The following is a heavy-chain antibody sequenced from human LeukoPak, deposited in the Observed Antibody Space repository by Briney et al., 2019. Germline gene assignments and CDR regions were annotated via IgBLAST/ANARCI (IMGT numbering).Heavy chain of an antibody. J-gene: IGHJ5*02. Sequence: PSETLSLTCTVSGGLISSGSYYWSWIRQSPGKGLECIGYIHYTGSTNYNPSLKSRVTISVETSKNQFSLKLKSVTAADTAVYYCARGGYYGSGNDFRFDPWGQGTLVTVSS. D-gene: IGHD3-10*01. CDR3: ARGGYYGSGNDFRFDP. CDR2: IHYTGST. V-gene: IGHV4-61*01. CDR1: GGLISSGSYY.